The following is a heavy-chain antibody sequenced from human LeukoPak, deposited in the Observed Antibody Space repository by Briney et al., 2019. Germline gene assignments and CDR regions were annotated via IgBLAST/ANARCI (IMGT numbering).Heavy chain of an antibody. CDR1: GGSISSSNW. Sequence: PSETLSLTCAVSGGSISSSNWWSWVRQPPGKGLEWIGEIYHSGSTNYNPSLKSRVTISVDKSKNQFSLKLSSVTAADTAVYYCARDGGYNYGTIDYWGQGTLVTVSS. CDR2: IYHSGST. D-gene: IGHD5-18*01. CDR3: ARDGGYNYGTIDY. V-gene: IGHV4-4*02. J-gene: IGHJ4*02.